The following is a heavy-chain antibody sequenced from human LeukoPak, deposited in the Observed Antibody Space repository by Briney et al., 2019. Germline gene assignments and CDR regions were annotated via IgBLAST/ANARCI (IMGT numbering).Heavy chain of an antibody. CDR3: ARAKMFYYEGGTYYHAFDI. J-gene: IGHJ3*02. V-gene: IGHV3-21*01. Sequence: GGSLRLSCAASGFSFSSYSMNWVRQAPGKGLEWVSSISSSSNYIYYADSVKGRFTISRDNAKNSLYLQTNSLRAEDTAVYYCARAKMFYYEGGTYYHAFDIWGQGTMVTVSS. CDR2: ISSSSNYI. CDR1: GFSFSSYS. D-gene: IGHD3-22*01.